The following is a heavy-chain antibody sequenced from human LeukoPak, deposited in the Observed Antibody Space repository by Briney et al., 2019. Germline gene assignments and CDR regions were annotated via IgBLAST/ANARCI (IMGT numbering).Heavy chain of an antibody. CDR3: ARDDVLLWFGESYYFDY. D-gene: IGHD3-10*01. V-gene: IGHV7-4-1*02. CDR2: INTNTGNP. CDR1: GYTFTSYA. J-gene: IGHJ4*02. Sequence: ASVKVSCKASGYTFTSYAMNWVRQAPGQGLEWMGWINTNTGNPTYAQGFTGRFVFSLGTSVSTAYLQISSLKAEDTAVYYCARDDVLLWFGESYYFDYWGQGTLVTVSS.